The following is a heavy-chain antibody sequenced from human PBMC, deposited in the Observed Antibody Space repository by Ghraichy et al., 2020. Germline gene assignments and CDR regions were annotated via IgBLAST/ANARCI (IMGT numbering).Heavy chain of an antibody. CDR2: ISGSGGST. CDR1: GFTFSNYA. V-gene: IGHV3-23*01. Sequence: GGSLRLSCAASGFTFSNYAMTWVRQAPGKGLEWVSTISGSGGSTNYAGSVKGRFTISRDNSKNTLYLQMNTLRAEDTAVYYCTKDLEQHLVYYYYYAMDVWGQGTTVTVAS. J-gene: IGHJ6*02. CDR3: TKDLEQHLVYYYYYAMDV. D-gene: IGHD6-13*01.